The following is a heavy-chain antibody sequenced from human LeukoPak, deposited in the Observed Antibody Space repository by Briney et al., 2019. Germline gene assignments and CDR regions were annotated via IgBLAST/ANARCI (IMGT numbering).Heavy chain of an antibody. V-gene: IGHV3-20*04. CDR2: INWNGGST. J-gene: IGHJ4*02. CDR1: GFTFDDYG. D-gene: IGHD3-22*01. Sequence: PGGSLRLSCAASGFTFDDYGMSWVRQAPGKGLEWVSGINWNGGSTGYADSVKGRFTISRDNAKNSLYLQMNSLRAEDTAVYYCARDLSYYDTSGYREPNIFDYWGQGTLVTVSS. CDR3: ARDLSYYDTSGYREPNIFDY.